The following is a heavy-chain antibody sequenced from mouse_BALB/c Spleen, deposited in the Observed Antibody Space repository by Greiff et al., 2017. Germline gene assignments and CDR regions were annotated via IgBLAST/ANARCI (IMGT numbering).Heavy chain of an antibody. V-gene: IGHV5-6-3*01. CDR3: AREADGYYVLFAY. D-gene: IGHD2-3*01. CDR2: INSNGGST. CDR1: GFTFSSYG. Sequence: VQLVESGGGLVQPGGSLKLSCAASGFTFSSYGMSWVRQTPDKRLELVATINSNGGSTYYPDSVKGRFTISRDNAKNTLYLQMSSLKSEDTAMYYCAREADGYYVLFAYWGQGTLVTVSA. J-gene: IGHJ3*01.